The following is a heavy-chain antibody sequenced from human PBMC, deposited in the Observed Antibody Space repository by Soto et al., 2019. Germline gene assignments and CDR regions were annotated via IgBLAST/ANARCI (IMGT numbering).Heavy chain of an antibody. V-gene: IGHV3-15*01. D-gene: IGHD6-13*01. Sequence: EAQLMESGGGLVKPGGSLRLSCAASGFTFSKAWMSWVRQAPGKGPEWVGRIKSKTDGETIDYAGPVKGRFTISRDDSKNTLHLQMNSLKTEDTAVYYCTADGRRAAAWGLDPWGQGILVTVSS. J-gene: IGHJ5*02. CDR2: IKSKTDGETI. CDR1: GFTFSKAW. CDR3: TADGRRAAAWGLDP.